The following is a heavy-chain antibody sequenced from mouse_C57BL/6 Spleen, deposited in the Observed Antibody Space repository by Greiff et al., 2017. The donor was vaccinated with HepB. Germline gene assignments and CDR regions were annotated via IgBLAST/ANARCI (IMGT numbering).Heavy chain of an antibody. V-gene: IGHV1-64*01. CDR1: GYTFTSYW. CDR3: ARWASNYRYYAMDY. CDR2: IHPNSGST. J-gene: IGHJ4*01. Sequence: VQLQESGAELVKPGASVKLSCKASGYTFTSYWMHWVKQRPGQGLEWIGMIHPNSGSTNYNEKFKSKATLTVDKSSSTAYMQLSSLTSEDSAVYYCARWASNYRYYAMDYWGQGTSVTVSS. D-gene: IGHD2-5*01.